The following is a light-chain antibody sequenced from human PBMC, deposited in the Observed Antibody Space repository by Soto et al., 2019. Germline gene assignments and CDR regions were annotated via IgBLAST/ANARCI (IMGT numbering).Light chain of an antibody. Sequence: QSALIQPASVSGSPGQSITISCTGTSSDVGSYNLVSWYQQHPGKAPKLMIYEGSKRPSGVSNRVSGSKSGNTASLTISGLQAEDEADYYCCSYAGSSTSAVVFGGGTKLTVL. CDR3: CSYAGSSTSAVV. CDR2: EGS. CDR1: SSDVGSYNL. V-gene: IGLV2-23*01. J-gene: IGLJ2*01.